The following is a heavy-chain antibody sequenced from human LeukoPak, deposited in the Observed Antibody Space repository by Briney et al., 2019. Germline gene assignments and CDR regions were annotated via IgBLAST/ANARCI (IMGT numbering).Heavy chain of an antibody. CDR2: ISANGAKT. J-gene: IGHJ4*02. CDR3: VKDPLDN. CDR1: GFTFSSYS. Sequence: GGSLRLSCAASGFTFSSYSMNWVRQAPGKGLEWVSGISANGAKTYNGDNVKGRVIISRDNFKNTVYLHMNGLRAEDTAIYYCVKDPLDNWGQGTLVTVSS. V-gene: IGHV3-23*01.